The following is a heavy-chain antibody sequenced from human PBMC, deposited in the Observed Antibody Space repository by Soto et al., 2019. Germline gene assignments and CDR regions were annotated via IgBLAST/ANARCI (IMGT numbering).Heavy chain of an antibody. D-gene: IGHD3-10*01. CDR1: GGSISSSSYY. CDR2: IYYSGST. CDR3: ARHGRVLLWFGELFSIFDY. J-gene: IGHJ4*02. V-gene: IGHV4-39*01. Sequence: QLQLQESGPGLVKPSETLSLTCTVSGGSISSSSYYWGWIRQPPGKGLEWIGSIYYSGSTYYNPSLKSRFTISVDTSKNQFSLKLSSVTAADTAVYYCARHGRVLLWFGELFSIFDYWGQGTLVTVSS.